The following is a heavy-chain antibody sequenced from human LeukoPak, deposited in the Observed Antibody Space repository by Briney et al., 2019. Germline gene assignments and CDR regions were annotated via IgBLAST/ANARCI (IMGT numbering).Heavy chain of an antibody. J-gene: IGHJ3*02. D-gene: IGHD2-21*01. Sequence: GGSLRLSCAGSGFTVSSTYMSWVRQAPGKGLEWVSSISSSSSYIYYADSVKGRFTISRDNAKNSLYLQMNSLRAEDTAVYYCLTIVETDIDAFDIWGQGAKVTVSS. CDR2: ISSSSSYI. CDR1: GFTVSSTY. V-gene: IGHV3-21*01. CDR3: LTIVETDIDAFDI.